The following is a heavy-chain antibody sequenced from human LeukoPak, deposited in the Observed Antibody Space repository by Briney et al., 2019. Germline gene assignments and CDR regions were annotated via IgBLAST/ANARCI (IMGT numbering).Heavy chain of an antibody. CDR1: GYTFTGSY. D-gene: IGHD6-13*01. CDR3: ATLYSSLDDAFDI. J-gene: IGHJ3*02. V-gene: IGHV1-2*02. Sequence: ASVKLSFKASGYTFTGSYMHWVRHATGQGLEWMGWIIPNSGGTNYAQKFQGRVTMTRDKSISTAYMELSRLRSDDTAVYYCATLYSSLDDAFDIWGQGTMVTVSS. CDR2: IIPNSGGT.